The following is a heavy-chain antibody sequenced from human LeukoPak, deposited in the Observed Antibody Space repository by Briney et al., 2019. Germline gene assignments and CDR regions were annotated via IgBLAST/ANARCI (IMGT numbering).Heavy chain of an antibody. CDR1: GYTFTGYY. D-gene: IGHD4-23*01. V-gene: IGHV1-2*06. Sequence: ASLKVSCKASGYTFTGYYMHWVRQAPGQALEWMGRLNPYTGGTNYTQKFPGRVTITRDTSISTAYLALSRLRSDDTALYYCARDPPPIHTVVTPDYYFDYWGQGTLVTVSS. J-gene: IGHJ4*02. CDR2: LNPYTGGT. CDR3: ARDPPPIHTVVTPDYYFDY.